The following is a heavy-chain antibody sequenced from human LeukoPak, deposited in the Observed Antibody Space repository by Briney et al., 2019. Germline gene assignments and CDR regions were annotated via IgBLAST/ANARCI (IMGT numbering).Heavy chain of an antibody. CDR3: ARGFVDIGATTEHGNWFYP. D-gene: IGHD5-12*01. J-gene: IGHJ5*02. CDR2: ISYDGSNK. Sequence: VGSLILSCAASGFTFSSYDMHWVRQAPGKGLEGVAVISYDGSNKYYADSVKGRFTISRDNSKNTLYLQMNSLRAEDTAVYYCARGFVDIGATTEHGNWFYPGGEGTLVTVSS. V-gene: IGHV3-30-3*01. CDR1: GFTFSSYD.